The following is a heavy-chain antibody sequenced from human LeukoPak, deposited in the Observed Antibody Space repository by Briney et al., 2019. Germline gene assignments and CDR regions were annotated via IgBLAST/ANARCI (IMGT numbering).Heavy chain of an antibody. D-gene: IGHD3-22*01. CDR1: GGSISSSNW. V-gene: IGHV4-4*02. J-gene: IGHJ4*02. CDR2: IYHSGST. Sequence: SGTLSLTCAVSGGSISSSNWWSWVRQPPGKGLEWIGEIYHSGSTNYNPSLKSRVTISVDKSKNQSSLKLSSVTAADTAVYYCARQRYYYDSSGLSAQYYFDYWGQGTLVTVSS. CDR3: ARQRYYYDSSGLSAQYYFDY.